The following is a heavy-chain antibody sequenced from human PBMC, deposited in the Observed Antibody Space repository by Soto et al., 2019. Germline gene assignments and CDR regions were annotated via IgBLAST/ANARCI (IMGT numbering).Heavy chain of an antibody. CDR2: IYDSGST. V-gene: IGHV4-59*01. CDR1: GASISSYY. CDR3: ARGYSSSSWFDP. D-gene: IGHD6-13*01. Sequence: PSETLSLTCTVSGASISSYYWSWIRQPPGKGLELIGYIYDSGSTHYNPSLKSRVTISVDTSKNQFSLKLSSVTAADTAVYYCARGYSSSSWFDPWGQGTLVTVPS. J-gene: IGHJ5*02.